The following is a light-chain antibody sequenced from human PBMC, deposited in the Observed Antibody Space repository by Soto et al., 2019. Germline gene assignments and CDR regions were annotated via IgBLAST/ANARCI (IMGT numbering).Light chain of an antibody. CDR2: GNN. J-gene: IGLJ1*01. Sequence: QSVLTQPPSVSGAPGQRVTISCTESSSNIGAGYDVHWYQQLPGTAPKLLIYGNNNRPSGVPDRFSGSKSGTSASLAITGLQAEDEADYYCQSYDSSLGYVFGTGTKVTVL. V-gene: IGLV1-40*01. CDR1: SSNIGAGYD. CDR3: QSYDSSLGYV.